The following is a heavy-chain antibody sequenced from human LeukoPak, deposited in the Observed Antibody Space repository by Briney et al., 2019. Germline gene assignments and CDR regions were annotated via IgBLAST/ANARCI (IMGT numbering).Heavy chain of an antibody. Sequence: GGSLGLSCAASGFTFSSYGMHWVRQAPGKGLEWVAFIRYDGSNKYYADSVKGRFTISRDNSKNTLYLQMNSLRAEDTAVYYCAKGAPGHYYYYYYMDVWGKGTTVTVSS. V-gene: IGHV3-30*02. J-gene: IGHJ6*03. CDR1: GFTFSSYG. CDR2: IRYDGSNK. CDR3: AKGAPGHYYYYYYMDV.